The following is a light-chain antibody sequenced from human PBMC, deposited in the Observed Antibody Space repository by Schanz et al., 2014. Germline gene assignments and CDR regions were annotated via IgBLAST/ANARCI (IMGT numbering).Light chain of an antibody. CDR2: QAS. J-gene: IGKJ2*01. CDR3: QEYKTSPYT. Sequence: DIQMTQSPSTLSASVGDRVTITCRASQSISSWLAWYQQKPGKAPKVLIYQASSLESGVPSRFSGSGSGTEFTLTISSLQPDDGGVYYCQEYKTSPYTFGQGTKLQIK. CDR1: QSISSW. V-gene: IGKV1-5*03.